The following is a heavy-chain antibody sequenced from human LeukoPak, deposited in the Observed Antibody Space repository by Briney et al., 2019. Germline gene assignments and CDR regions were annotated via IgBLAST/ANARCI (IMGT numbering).Heavy chain of an antibody. J-gene: IGHJ4*02. V-gene: IGHV3-23*01. CDR2: ISGSGGST. Sequence: GGSLRLSCAASGFTFSSYVMGWVRQAPGKGLEWVSAISGSGGSTYYADSVKGRFTISRDNSKNTLYLQMNSLRAEDTAVYYCAKPSLAGSDWWYFDYWGQGTLVTVSS. CDR1: GFTFSSYV. CDR3: AKPSLAGSDWWYFDY. D-gene: IGHD6-19*01.